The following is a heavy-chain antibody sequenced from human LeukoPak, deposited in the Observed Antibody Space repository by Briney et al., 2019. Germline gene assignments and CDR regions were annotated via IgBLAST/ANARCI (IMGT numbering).Heavy chain of an antibody. CDR3: ARDATLGYSYGQYYYYMDV. CDR2: IYTSGST. V-gene: IGHV4-4*07. D-gene: IGHD5-18*01. J-gene: IGHJ6*03. CDR1: GISLNPYY. Sequence: PSETLSLTCTVSGISLNPYYWSWIRQPAGKGLEWIGRIYTSGSTNYNPSLKSRVTMSVDTSKNQFSLKLSSVTAADTAVYYCARDATLGYSYGQYYYYMDVWGKGTTVTVSS.